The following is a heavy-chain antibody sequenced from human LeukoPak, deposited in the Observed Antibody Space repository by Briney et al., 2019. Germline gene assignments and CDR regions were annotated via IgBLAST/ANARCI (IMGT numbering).Heavy chain of an antibody. CDR1: GFTFSDYS. CDR2: ISSSSSTM. Sequence: GGSLRLSCAASGFTFSDYSVNWVRQAPGKGLEWVSYISSSSSTMYYADSVKGRFTISRDNAKNSLYLQMDSLRVEDTAVYYCAGAFWSGYSNWFDPWGQGTLATVSS. J-gene: IGHJ5*02. D-gene: IGHD3-3*01. V-gene: IGHV3-48*01. CDR3: AGAFWSGYSNWFDP.